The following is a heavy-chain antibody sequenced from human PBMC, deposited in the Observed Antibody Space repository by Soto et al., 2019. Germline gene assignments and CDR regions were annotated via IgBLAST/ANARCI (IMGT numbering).Heavy chain of an antibody. CDR2: IYYSGST. D-gene: IGHD3-10*01. CDR1: GGSISSSGYY. CDR3: SRQVAMVRGVNMFDY. V-gene: IGHV4-39*01. Sequence: SETLSLTCTVSGGSISSSGYYWGWIRQPPGKGLEWIGSIYYSGSTYYKPSLKSRVTMSVDTSKNQFSLKLSSVTAADTAVYYCSRQVAMVRGVNMFDYWGQGTLVTVSS. J-gene: IGHJ4*02.